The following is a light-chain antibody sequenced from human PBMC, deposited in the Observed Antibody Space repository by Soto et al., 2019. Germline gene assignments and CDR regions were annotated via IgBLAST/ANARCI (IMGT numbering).Light chain of an antibody. Sequence: DIVMTQSPASLAVSLGERATINCKSSQSVLFSTNNNNYLAWYQQKPGQPPKLLLYWASTRESGVPDRFSGSGSGTEFSLTISSLQAEDVAVYYCQQYYATPFTFGPGTKVDI. CDR1: QSVLFSTNNNNY. CDR3: QQYYATPFT. J-gene: IGKJ3*01. CDR2: WAS. V-gene: IGKV4-1*01.